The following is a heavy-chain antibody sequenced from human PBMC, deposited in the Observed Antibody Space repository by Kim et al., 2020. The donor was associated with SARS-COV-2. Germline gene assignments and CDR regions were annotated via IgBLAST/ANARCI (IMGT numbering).Heavy chain of an antibody. D-gene: IGHD5-12*01. CDR2: ISAYNGNT. CDR3: ASPIRVYSGYDFYGMDV. J-gene: IGHJ6*02. Sequence: ASVKVSCKASGYTFTSYGISWVRQAPGQGLEWMGWISAYNGNTNYAQKLQGRVTMTTDTSTSTAYMELRSLRSDDTAVYYCASPIRVYSGYDFYGMDVWGQGTTVTVSS. V-gene: IGHV1-18*01. CDR1: GYTFTSYG.